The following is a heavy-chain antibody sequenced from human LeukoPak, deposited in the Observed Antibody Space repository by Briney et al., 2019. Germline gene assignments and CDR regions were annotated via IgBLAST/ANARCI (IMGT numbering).Heavy chain of an antibody. V-gene: IGHV3-48*01. CDR3: ARDKWVGAVAAVHYYYYLDV. J-gene: IGHJ6*03. CDR2: ISSSSSTI. D-gene: IGHD6-19*01. Sequence: PGGSLRLSCAASGFTFSSYSMNWVRQAPGKGLEWVSYISSSSSTIYYADSVKGRFTISRDNAKNSLYLQMNRLRAEDTAVYYCARDKWVGAVAAVHYYYYLDVWGKGTTVTVSS. CDR1: GFTFSSYS.